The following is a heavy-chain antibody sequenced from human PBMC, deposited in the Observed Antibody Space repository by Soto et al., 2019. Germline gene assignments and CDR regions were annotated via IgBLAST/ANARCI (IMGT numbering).Heavy chain of an antibody. CDR1: GYTFTSYD. CDR3: AREKSYGMDV. Sequence: QVQLVQSGAEVKKPGASVKVSCKASGYTFTSYDINWVRGATGQGLEWLEWMKPNSGNTGYAQKFQGRITKTRYTSIITANMELSSLRSEDTAVYYCAREKSYGMDVWGQGTTVTVSS. J-gene: IGHJ6*02. CDR2: MKPNSGNT. V-gene: IGHV1-8*02.